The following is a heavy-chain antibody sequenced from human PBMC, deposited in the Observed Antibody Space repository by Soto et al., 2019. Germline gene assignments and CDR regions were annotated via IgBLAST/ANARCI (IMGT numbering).Heavy chain of an antibody. V-gene: IGHV3-23*01. CDR1: GFTFSSYA. D-gene: IGHD6-13*01. CDR3: TKDSGQQLGFVY. J-gene: IGHJ4*02. Sequence: EVQLLESGGGLVQPGGSLRLSCAASGFTFSSYAMSWVRQAPGKGLEWVSAISGSGGSTYYADSVKGRFIISRDNSKNTLYLQMNSLRAEDTAVYYCTKDSGQQLGFVYWGQGTLVTVSS. CDR2: ISGSGGST.